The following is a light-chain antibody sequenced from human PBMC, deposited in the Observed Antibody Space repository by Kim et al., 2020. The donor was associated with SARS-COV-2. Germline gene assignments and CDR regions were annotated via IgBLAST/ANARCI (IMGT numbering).Light chain of an antibody. CDR2: ENY. Sequence: QRVTIACYGNTSNIGSNYEYGYQQLPEAAPKLLIYENYQRPSGVPDRFSGSKSGTSASLANSGLRSEDEADYYCAAWDDSLSVHYVFGTGTKVTVL. CDR3: AAWDDSLSVHYV. CDR1: TSNIGSNY. V-gene: IGLV1-47*01. J-gene: IGLJ1*01.